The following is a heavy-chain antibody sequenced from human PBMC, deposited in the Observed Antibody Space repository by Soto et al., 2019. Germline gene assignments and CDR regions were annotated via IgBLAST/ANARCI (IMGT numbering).Heavy chain of an antibody. CDR1: GYSFTSYW. CDR2: IYPGDSDT. V-gene: IGHV5-51*01. CDR3: ARHYCSSTSCYPVYYYYYGMDV. D-gene: IGHD2-2*01. J-gene: IGHJ6*02. Sequence: GESLKISCKGSGYSFTSYWIGWVRQMPGKGLERMGIIYPGDSDTRYSPSFQGQVTISADKSISTAYLQWSSLKASDTAMYYCARHYCSSTSCYPVYYYYYGMDVWGQGTTVTVSS.